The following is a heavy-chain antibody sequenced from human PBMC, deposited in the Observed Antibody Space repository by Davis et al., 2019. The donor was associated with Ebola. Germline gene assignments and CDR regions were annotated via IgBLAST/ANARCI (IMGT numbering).Heavy chain of an antibody. Sequence: MPSETLSLTCAVYGGSFSGYYWSWIRQHPGKGLEWIGEINHSGSTNYNPSLKSRVTISVDTSKNQFSLKLSSVTAADTAVYYCARAYYYVSSGYSSLGFDPWGQGTLVTVSS. D-gene: IGHD3-22*01. CDR2: INHSGST. CDR3: ARAYYYVSSGYSSLGFDP. V-gene: IGHV4-34*01. CDR1: GGSFSGYY. J-gene: IGHJ5*02.